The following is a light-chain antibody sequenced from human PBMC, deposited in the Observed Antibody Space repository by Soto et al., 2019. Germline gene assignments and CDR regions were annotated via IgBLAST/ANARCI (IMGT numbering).Light chain of an antibody. V-gene: IGKV1-5*03. Sequence: DIQITQCPSTLSGSVGDRVTITCRASQTSRSWLAWYQQKPGKAPKLLIYKASTLKSGVPSRFSGSGSGTEFTLTISSLQPDDFATYYCQHYNSYSEAFGQGTKVHI. CDR1: QTSRSW. CDR2: KAS. CDR3: QHYNSYSEA. J-gene: IGKJ1*01.